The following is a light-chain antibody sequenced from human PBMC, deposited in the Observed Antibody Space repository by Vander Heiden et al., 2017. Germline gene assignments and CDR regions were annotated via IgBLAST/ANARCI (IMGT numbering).Light chain of an antibody. V-gene: IGLV1-44*01. Sequence: QSVLTQPPSASATPAQWVTISCSGISSNIGSNTVNWYQQLPGTAPKLLIEGNNRRPSGVPDRFSGCRSGTSASLTISGLRSEDEAEYYCAAWDDRLNGPVFGTGTRVTVL. CDR3: AAWDDRLNGPV. CDR2: GNN. J-gene: IGLJ1*01. CDR1: SSNIGSNT.